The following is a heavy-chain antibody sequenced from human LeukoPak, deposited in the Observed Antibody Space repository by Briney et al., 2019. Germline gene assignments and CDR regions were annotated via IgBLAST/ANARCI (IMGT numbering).Heavy chain of an antibody. CDR1: GYTLTGYY. CDR2: INPNSGGT. CDR3: ASFRDIVVVPAAIESFDI. Sequence: ASVKVSCKASGYTLTGYYMHWVRQAPGQGLEWMGRINPNSGGTNYAQKFQGRVTMTRDTSISTAYMELSRLRSDDTAVYYCASFRDIVVVPAAIESFDIWGQGTMVTVSS. V-gene: IGHV1-2*06. D-gene: IGHD2-2*01. J-gene: IGHJ3*02.